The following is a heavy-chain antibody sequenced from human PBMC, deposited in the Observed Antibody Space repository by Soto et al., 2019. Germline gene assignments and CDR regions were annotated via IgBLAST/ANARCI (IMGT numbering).Heavy chain of an antibody. CDR2: ISGDGGST. CDR3: AKDKRDSSSSWFDP. J-gene: IGHJ5*02. CDR1: GFTFDDYA. D-gene: IGHD6-6*01. V-gene: IGHV3-43*02. Sequence: GGSLRLSCAASGFTFDDYAMHWVRQAPGKGLEWVSLISGDGGSTYYADSVKGRFTISRDNSKNSLYLQMNSLRTEDTALYYCAKDKRDSSSSWFDPWGQGTLVTVSS.